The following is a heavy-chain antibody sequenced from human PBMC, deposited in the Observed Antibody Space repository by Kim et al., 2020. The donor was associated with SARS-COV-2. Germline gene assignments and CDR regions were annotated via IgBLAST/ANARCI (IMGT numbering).Heavy chain of an antibody. CDR2: MNPNSGNT. V-gene: IGHV1-8*01. CDR3: ARALGALAVTTDWYFDL. Sequence: ASVKVSCKASGYTFTSYDINWVRQATGQGLEWMGWMNPNSGNTGYAQKFQGRVTMTRNTSISTAYMELSSLRSEDTAVYYCARALGALAVTTDWYFDLWGRGALVTVSS. D-gene: IGHD4-17*01. CDR1: GYTFTSYD. J-gene: IGHJ2*01.